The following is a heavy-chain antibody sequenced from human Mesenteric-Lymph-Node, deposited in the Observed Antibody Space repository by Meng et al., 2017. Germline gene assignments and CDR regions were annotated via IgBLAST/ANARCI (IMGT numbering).Heavy chain of an antibody. Sequence: ESLKISCAASGFTFDDYGMSWVRQAPGKGLEWIGEINHSGSTNYNPSLKSRVTISVDTSKNQFSLKLSSVTAADTAVYYCARGRNFLRYWGQGTLVTVSS. CDR2: INHSGST. D-gene: IGHD2/OR15-2a*01. CDR1: GFTFDDYG. V-gene: IGHV4-34*01. CDR3: ARGRNFLRY. J-gene: IGHJ4*02.